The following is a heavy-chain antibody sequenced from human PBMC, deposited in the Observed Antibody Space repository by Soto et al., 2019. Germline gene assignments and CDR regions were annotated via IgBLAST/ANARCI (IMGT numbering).Heavy chain of an antibody. CDR2: IWYDGSNK. D-gene: IGHD5-18*01. V-gene: IGHV3-33*01. CDR1: GFTFSSYG. J-gene: IGHJ4*02. CDR3: ARPPGGGYSYGFSYYFDY. Sequence: QVQLVESGGGVVQPGRSLRLSCAASGFTFSSYGMHWVRQAPGKGLEWVAVIWYDGSNKYYADSVKGRFTISRDNSKNTLYLQMNSLRAEDTAVYYCARPPGGGYSYGFSYYFDYWGQGTLVTVSS.